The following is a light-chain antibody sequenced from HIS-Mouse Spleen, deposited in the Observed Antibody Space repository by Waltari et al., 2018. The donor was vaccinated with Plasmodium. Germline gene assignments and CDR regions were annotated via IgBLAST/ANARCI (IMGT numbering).Light chain of an antibody. J-gene: IGKJ4*01. CDR1: PSVLYSSNNKNY. CDR2: WAS. CDR3: QQYYSTPLT. Sequence: DIVMTQSPDSLAVSLGERATINCKSSPSVLYSSNNKNYLAWYQQKPGQPPKLHIYWASTRESGVPDRFSGSGSGTDFTLTISSLQAEDVAVYYCQQYYSTPLTFGGGTKVEIK. V-gene: IGKV4-1*01.